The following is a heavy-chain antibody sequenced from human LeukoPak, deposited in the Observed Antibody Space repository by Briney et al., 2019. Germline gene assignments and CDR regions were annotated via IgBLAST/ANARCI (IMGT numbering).Heavy chain of an antibody. CDR2: ISKTGSA. CDR1: GGSIRSGDFW. CDR3: ARRWGSGSHTDWFDT. Sequence: SKTLSLTCNVSGGSIRSGDFWWSWIRQPPGKDLEWIAYISKTGSAASHPSLKSRVTISVDTSKNQFFLKLTSVTAADTAVYYCARRWGSGSHTDWFDTWSQGTLVTVSS. V-gene: IGHV4-30-4*01. D-gene: IGHD3-10*01. J-gene: IGHJ5*02.